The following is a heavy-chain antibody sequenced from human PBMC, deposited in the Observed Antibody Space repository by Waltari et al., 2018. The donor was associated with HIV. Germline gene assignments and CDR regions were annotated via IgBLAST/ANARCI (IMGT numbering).Heavy chain of an antibody. CDR1: GGSFNGYY. Sequence: VQLQQWGTGRLMPSETLSLTCAVYGGSFNGYYWTWIRQSPGNGLEWIGEVDYSGDTNYNPSLKSRITISVDTSKNQFSLKLTSMTTADTGLYYCARGPHTSIFGVVKYFQPWGQGTLVTVSS. CDR3: ARGPHTSIFGVVKYFQP. CDR2: VDYSGDT. J-gene: IGHJ1*01. V-gene: IGHV4-34*02. D-gene: IGHD3-3*01.